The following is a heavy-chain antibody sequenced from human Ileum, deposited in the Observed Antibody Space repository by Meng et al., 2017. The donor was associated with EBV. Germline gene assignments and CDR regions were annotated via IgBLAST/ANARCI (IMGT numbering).Heavy chain of an antibody. Sequence: QGRLQGSGPGLVKPSPTLSLPCTGSGGSISSGGYYWSWIRQHPGKGLEWIGYIHSSGSTYYNPSLRSRLTISVDTSKNQFSLKLSSVTAADTAAYYCARASYGSGSPLGESWFDPWGQGTLVTVSS. CDR3: ARASYGSGSPLGESWFDP. CDR1: GGSISSGGYY. CDR2: IHSSGST. J-gene: IGHJ5*02. V-gene: IGHV4-31*03. D-gene: IGHD3-10*01.